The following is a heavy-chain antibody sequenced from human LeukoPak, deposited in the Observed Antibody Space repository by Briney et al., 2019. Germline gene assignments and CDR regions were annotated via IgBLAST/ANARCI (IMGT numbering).Heavy chain of an antibody. D-gene: IGHD4-23*01. CDR3: ARVEVTTMAY. J-gene: IGHJ4*02. CDR2: INPNSGGT. CDR1: GYTFTGYY. V-gene: IGHV1-2*02. Sequence: ASVKVSSKASGYTFTGYYMHWVRQAPGQGLEWMGWINPNSGGTNYAQQFQGRVTMTRDTSISTAYMELSRLRSDDTAVYYCARVEVTTMAYWSQGTLVTVSS.